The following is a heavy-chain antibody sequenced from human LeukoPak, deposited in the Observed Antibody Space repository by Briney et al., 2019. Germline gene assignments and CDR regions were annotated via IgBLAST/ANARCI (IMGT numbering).Heavy chain of an antibody. CDR1: GGSIGSSSWY. D-gene: IGHD2-8*01. Sequence: PSETLSLTCTVSGGSIGSSSWYWGWIRQSPGKGLEWIGMINYSGSTHYNPSLKNRVTISADTSRNQFSVKLNSMTATDTAMYFCATLPGGLRANWFDPWGQGTLVTVSS. CDR3: ATLPGGLRANWFDP. CDR2: INYSGST. J-gene: IGHJ5*02. V-gene: IGHV4-39*01.